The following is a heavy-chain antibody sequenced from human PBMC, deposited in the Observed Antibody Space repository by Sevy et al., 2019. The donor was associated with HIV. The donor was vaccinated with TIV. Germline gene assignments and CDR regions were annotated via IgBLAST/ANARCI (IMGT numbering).Heavy chain of an antibody. V-gene: IGHV3-30*18. D-gene: IGHD3-10*01. Sequence: GGSLRLSCAASGFTFSSYGMHWVRQAPGKGLEWVAVISYDGSNKYYADSVKGRFTISRDNSKNTLYLQMNSLRAEDTAVYYCAKGPFPMVRGAPLDYWGQGTLVTVSS. CDR1: GFTFSSYG. J-gene: IGHJ4*02. CDR2: ISYDGSNK. CDR3: AKGPFPMVRGAPLDY.